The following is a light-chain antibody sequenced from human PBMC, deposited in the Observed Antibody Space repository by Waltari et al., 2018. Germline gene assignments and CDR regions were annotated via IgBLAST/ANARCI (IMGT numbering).Light chain of an antibody. CDR3: CSYAGSYPVV. Sequence: QSALTPPRSVSGSPGQSVTISCTGTSSDVGGYNYVSWYQQHPGKAPKLMIYDVSKRPSGVPDRFSGSKSGNTASLTISGLQAEDEADYYCCSYAGSYPVVFGGGTKLTVL. CDR1: SSDVGGYNY. V-gene: IGLV2-11*02. J-gene: IGLJ2*01. CDR2: DVS.